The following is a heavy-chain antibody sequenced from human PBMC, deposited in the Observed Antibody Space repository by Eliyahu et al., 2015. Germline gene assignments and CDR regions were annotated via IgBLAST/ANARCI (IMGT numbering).Heavy chain of an antibody. D-gene: IGHD4-23*01. V-gene: IGHV1-69*01. CDR2: IVPIFGTP. Sequence: EVKKPGSSVKVSCKASGGSFSSYNISWVRQAPGQGLEWMGGIVPIFGTPNYAQKFQGRVTITADESTNTAYMALSSLKSEDTAVYYCAREAYVGNMNRYFQHWGQGTLVSVSS. CDR3: AREAYVGNMNRYFQH. CDR1: GGSFSSYN. J-gene: IGHJ1*01.